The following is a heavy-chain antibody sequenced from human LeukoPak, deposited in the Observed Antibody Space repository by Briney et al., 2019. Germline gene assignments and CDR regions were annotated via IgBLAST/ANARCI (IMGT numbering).Heavy chain of an antibody. CDR2: VYYTGST. CDR3: ARDYVTYFDS. Sequence: SETLSLTCAVSGGSISPYYGSCSRRPPGQGVEWIGYVYYTGSTEYNPSLKSRVTISLDTSKNQSSLKLRSVSAADTAIYYCARDYVTYFDSWGQGILVTVSP. J-gene: IGHJ4*02. D-gene: IGHD3-10*02. V-gene: IGHV4-59*01. CDR1: GGSISPYY.